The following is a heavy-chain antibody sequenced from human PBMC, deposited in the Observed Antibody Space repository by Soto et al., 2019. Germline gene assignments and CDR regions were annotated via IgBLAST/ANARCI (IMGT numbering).Heavy chain of an antibody. J-gene: IGHJ3*02. CDR1: GYTFTSYD. CDR2: ISAYNGNT. Sequence: ASVKVSCKASGYTFTSYDISWVRQAPGQGLEWMGWISAYNGNTNYAQKLQGRVTMTTDTSTSTAYMELRSLRSDDTAVYYCARDGYCSGGSCYWDAFDIWGQGTMVTVSS. V-gene: IGHV1-18*01. D-gene: IGHD2-15*01. CDR3: ARDGYCSGGSCYWDAFDI.